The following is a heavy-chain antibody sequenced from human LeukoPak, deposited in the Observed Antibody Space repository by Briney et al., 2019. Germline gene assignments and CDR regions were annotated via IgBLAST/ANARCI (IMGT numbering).Heavy chain of an antibody. V-gene: IGHV3-30*18. CDR3: AKPSGSGVDY. D-gene: IGHD1-26*01. CDR1: GFPFSTYG. Sequence: GGSLRLSCAASGFPFSTYGIHWVRQAPGKGLEWVSVISYDGNNKYYADSVKGRFTISRDISKSTLYLQMNSLRAEDTALYYCAKPSGSGVDYWGQGTRVTVSS. CDR2: ISYDGNNK. J-gene: IGHJ4*01.